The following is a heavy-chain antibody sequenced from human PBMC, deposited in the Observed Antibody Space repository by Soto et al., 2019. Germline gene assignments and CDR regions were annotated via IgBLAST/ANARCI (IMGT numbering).Heavy chain of an antibody. J-gene: IGHJ6*02. CDR3: AKGRGGSLYHGLDV. D-gene: IGHD2-2*02. CDR1: GFAFDDYA. Sequence: EVQLVESGGGLVQPGRSLRLSCVASGFAFDDYAMHWVRQAPGKGLEWVSGISWHSGDIGYADSVKGRFTISRDNAENSLYLPMNSLRTDDTALYYCAKGRGGSLYHGLDVWGQGTTVTVSS. V-gene: IGHV3-9*01. CDR2: ISWHSGDI.